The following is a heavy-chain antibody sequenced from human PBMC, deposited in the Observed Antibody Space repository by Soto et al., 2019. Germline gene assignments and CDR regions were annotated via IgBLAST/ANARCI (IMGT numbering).Heavy chain of an antibody. Sequence: GGSLRLSCAASGFTFSSYEMNWVRQAPGKGLEWVSYISSSGSTIYYADSVKGRFTISRDNAKNSLYLQMNSLRAEDTAVYYSARSAPRYYGMDVWGQGTTVTVSS. V-gene: IGHV3-48*03. CDR1: GFTFSSYE. CDR3: ARSAPRYYGMDV. CDR2: ISSSGSTI. J-gene: IGHJ6*02.